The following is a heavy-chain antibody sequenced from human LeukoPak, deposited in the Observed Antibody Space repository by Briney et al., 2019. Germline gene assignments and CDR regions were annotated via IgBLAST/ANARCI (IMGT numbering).Heavy chain of an antibody. CDR1: GYSFTSYW. D-gene: IGHD1-26*01. V-gene: IGHV5-51*01. CDR3: ARTYSGTPFPVGYYFDY. J-gene: IGHJ4*02. Sequence: GESLKISRKGSGYSFTSYWIGWVRQMPGKGLEWMGIIYPGDSDTRYSPSFQGQVTISADKSISTAYLQWSSLKASDTAMYYCARTYSGTPFPVGYYFDYWGQGTLVTVSS. CDR2: IYPGDSDT.